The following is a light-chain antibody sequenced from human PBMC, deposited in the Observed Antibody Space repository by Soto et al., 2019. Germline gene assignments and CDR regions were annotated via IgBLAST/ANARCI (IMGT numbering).Light chain of an antibody. CDR3: QQYNDWPPLT. V-gene: IGKV3-15*01. Sequence: EIVMTQSPATLSVSPGERATLSCRASQSVSSNLAWYQQKPGQAPRLLIYGVSTRATTIPARFSGSGSGTEFTLTISRLQSEDFAVYYCQQYNDWPPLTFGGGTKVDIK. CDR1: QSVSSN. J-gene: IGKJ4*01. CDR2: GVS.